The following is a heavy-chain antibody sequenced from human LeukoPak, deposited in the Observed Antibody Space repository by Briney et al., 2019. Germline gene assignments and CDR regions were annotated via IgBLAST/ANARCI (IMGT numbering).Heavy chain of an antibody. CDR2: MNPNSGNT. CDR3: ARGVQFIAVAGTANYYFDY. D-gene: IGHD6-19*01. V-gene: IGHV1-8*01. J-gene: IGHJ4*02. Sequence: ASVKVSCKASGGTFSSYDINWVRQATGQGLEWMGWMNPNSGNTGYAQKFQGRVTMTRNTSISTAYMELSSLRSEDTAVYYCARGVQFIAVAGTANYYFDYWGQGTLVTVSS. CDR1: GGTFSSYD.